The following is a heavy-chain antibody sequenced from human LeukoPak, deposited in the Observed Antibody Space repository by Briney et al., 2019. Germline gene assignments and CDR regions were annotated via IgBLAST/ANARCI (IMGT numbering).Heavy chain of an antibody. CDR3: AAGYYTNL. D-gene: IGHD3-3*01. CDR2: INTKSDGETT. J-gene: IGHJ5*02. CDR1: GFTFSNAW. Sequence: GGSLRPSCAASGFTFSNAWMRWVRQAPGKGLEWVGRINTKSDGETTDYAAPVKGRFTISRDDSKDTLFLQMNSLKPEDTAIYCGAAGYYTNLWGQGTMVTVSS. V-gene: IGHV3-15*01.